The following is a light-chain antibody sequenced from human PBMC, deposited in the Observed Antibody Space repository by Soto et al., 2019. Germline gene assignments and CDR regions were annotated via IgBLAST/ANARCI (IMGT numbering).Light chain of an antibody. CDR3: QQYGSSPRK. V-gene: IGKV3-20*01. CDR2: GAS. J-gene: IGKJ1*01. Sequence: IVLTHSPATMSLSPFSRSPLYLLASQSVSSSYLAWYQQKPGQAPRLLIYGASSRATGIPDRFSGSGSGTDFTLTISRLEPEDFAVYYCQQYGSSPRKFGQGTKGDIK. CDR1: QSVSSSY.